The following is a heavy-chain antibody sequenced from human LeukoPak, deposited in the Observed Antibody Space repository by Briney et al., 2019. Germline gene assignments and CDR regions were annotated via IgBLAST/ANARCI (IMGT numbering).Heavy chain of an antibody. Sequence: ETLSLTCTVSGGSISSYYWSWIRQPPGKGLEWIGYIYYSGSTNYNPSLKSRVTISVDTSKNQFSLKLSSVTAADTAVYYCARHGPRDEYYYDSSGSYAFDIWGQGTMVTVSS. CDR1: GGSISSYY. V-gene: IGHV4-59*08. D-gene: IGHD3-22*01. CDR3: ARHGPRDEYYYDSSGSYAFDI. CDR2: IYYSGST. J-gene: IGHJ3*02.